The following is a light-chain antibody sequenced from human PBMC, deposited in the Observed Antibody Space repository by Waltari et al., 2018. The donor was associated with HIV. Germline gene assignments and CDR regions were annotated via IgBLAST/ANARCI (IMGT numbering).Light chain of an antibody. CDR1: QSVANN. Sequence: RVMTQSPATLSVSPGESATLSCSASQSVANNLTWYQQKPGQAPRLLIYAASTRATGVPARFSGSGSGTEFTLTITSLQSEDVAVYYCQQYNNLPPWSFGQGTKVEI. J-gene: IGKJ1*01. CDR2: AAS. V-gene: IGKV3-15*01. CDR3: QQYNNLPPWS.